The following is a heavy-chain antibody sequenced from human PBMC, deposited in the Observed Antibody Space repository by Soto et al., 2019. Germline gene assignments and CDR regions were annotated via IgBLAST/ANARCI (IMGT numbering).Heavy chain of an antibody. CDR2: IHASGST. V-gene: IGHV4-4*07. J-gene: IGHJ4*02. CDR1: GDSISDYY. CDR3: ARSGYSSGWYTAFDS. D-gene: IGHD6-19*01. Sequence: PSETLSLTCSVSGDSISDYYWSWIRQPAGKGLEWIGRIHASGSTISNPSLRSRVGLSVDTSKNQLSLKLNSLTAADTAMYYCARSGYSSGWYTAFDSWSQGTLVTVSS.